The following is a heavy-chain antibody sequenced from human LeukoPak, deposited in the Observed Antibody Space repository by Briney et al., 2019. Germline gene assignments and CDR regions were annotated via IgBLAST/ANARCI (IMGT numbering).Heavy chain of an antibody. CDR1: GYTLTELS. J-gene: IGHJ3*02. V-gene: IGHV1-24*01. Sequence: ASVKVSCKVSGYTLTELSMHWVRQAPGKGLEWMGGFDPEDGETIYAQKFQGRVTMTEDTSTDTAYMELSSLRSEATAVYYCATGVAVAGNDAFDIWGQGTMVTVSS. CDR2: FDPEDGET. CDR3: ATGVAVAGNDAFDI. D-gene: IGHD6-19*01.